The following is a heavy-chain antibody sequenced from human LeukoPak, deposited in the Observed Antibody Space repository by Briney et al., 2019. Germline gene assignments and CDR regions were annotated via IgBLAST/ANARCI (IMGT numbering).Heavy chain of an antibody. Sequence: ASVKVSCKVSGYTLTELSMHWVRQAPGKGLEWMGGFDPEDGETIYAQKFQGRATMTEDTSTDTAYMELSSLRSEDTAVYYCATGVLMVPSFDYWGQGTLVTVSS. J-gene: IGHJ4*02. D-gene: IGHD2-8*01. CDR2: FDPEDGET. CDR1: GYTLTELS. CDR3: ATGVLMVPSFDY. V-gene: IGHV1-24*01.